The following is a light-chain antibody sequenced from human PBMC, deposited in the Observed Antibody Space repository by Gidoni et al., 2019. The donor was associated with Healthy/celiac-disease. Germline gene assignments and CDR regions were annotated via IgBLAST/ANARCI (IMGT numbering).Light chain of an antibody. CDR3: AAWDDSLSGNVI. Sequence: QSVLTQPPSASGTPGQGVIISCSGSSSNIGNNYVSWYQQLPGTAPKLLIYRNNQRPSGVPDRFSGSKSGTSASLAISGLRSEDEADYYCAAWDDSLSGNVIFGGGTKVTVL. CDR1: SSNIGNNY. J-gene: IGLJ2*01. V-gene: IGLV1-47*01. CDR2: RNN.